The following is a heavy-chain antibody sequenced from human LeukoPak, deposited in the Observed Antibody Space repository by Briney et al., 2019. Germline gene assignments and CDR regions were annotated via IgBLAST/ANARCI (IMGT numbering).Heavy chain of an antibody. J-gene: IGHJ4*02. Sequence: GGSLRLSCAASGFTVSSNYMCWVRQAPGKGLEWVSVIYSGGSTYYADSVKGRFTISRDNSKNTLYLQMNSLRAEDTAVYYCARWPDGYNYSDYWGQGTMVTVSS. D-gene: IGHD5-24*01. CDR1: GFTVSSNY. CDR2: IYSGGST. V-gene: IGHV3-66*01. CDR3: ARWPDGYNYSDY.